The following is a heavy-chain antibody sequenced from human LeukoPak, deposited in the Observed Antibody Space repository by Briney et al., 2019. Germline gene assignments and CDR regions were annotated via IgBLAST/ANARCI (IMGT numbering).Heavy chain of an antibody. J-gene: IGHJ5*02. V-gene: IGHV3-21*01. CDR3: ARGAYIVVVPAAKKPPLGFDP. Sequence: GGSLRLSCAASGFTFSSYSMNRVRQAPGKGLEWVSSISSSSSYIYYADPVKGRFTISRNNAKNSLYLQMNSLRAEDTAVYYCARGAYIVVVPAAKKPPLGFDPWGQGTLVTVSS. D-gene: IGHD2-2*01. CDR1: GFTFSSYS. CDR2: ISSSSSYI.